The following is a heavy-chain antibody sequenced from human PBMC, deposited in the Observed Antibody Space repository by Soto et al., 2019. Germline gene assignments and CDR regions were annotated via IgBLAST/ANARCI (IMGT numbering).Heavy chain of an antibody. CDR1: GDSVSSGDFS. Sequence: PSETLSLTCAVSGDSVSSGDFSWCWIRQPPGKGLEWVGYIYHSGTTYYHPSLKRRLTISLDRSNNQFSLKLASVTAADSAVYFCARSRSWDGLDFWGQGALVTVSS. J-gene: IGHJ3*01. D-gene: IGHD3-10*01. CDR3: ARSRSWDGLDF. CDR2: IYHSGTT. V-gene: IGHV4-30-2*01.